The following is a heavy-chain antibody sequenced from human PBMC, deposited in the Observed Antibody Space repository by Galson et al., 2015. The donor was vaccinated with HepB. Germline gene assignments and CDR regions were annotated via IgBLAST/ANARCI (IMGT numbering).Heavy chain of an antibody. CDR3: ARTDTAMVMDY. CDR1: GFTFSSYA. V-gene: IGHV3-30-3*01. D-gene: IGHD5-18*01. J-gene: IGHJ4*02. Sequence: SLRLSCAASGFTFSSYAMHWVRQAPGKGLEWVAVISYDGSNKYYADSVKGRFTISRDNSKNTLYLQMNSLRAEDTAVYYCARTDTAMVMDYWGQGTLVTVSS. CDR2: ISYDGSNK.